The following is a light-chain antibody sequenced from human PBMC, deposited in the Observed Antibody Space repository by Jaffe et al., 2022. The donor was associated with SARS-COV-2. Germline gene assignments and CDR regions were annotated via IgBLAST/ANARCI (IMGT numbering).Light chain of an antibody. J-gene: IGLJ3*02. CDR2: DVS. Sequence: QSALTQPRSVSGSPGQSVTISCTGTSSDVGGYNYVSWYQQHPGKAPKLMIYDVSKRPSGVPDRFSGSKSGNTASLTISGLQAEDEADYYCCSYAGNFWVFGGGTKLTVL. CDR3: CSYAGNFWV. V-gene: IGLV2-11*01. CDR1: SSDVGGYNY.